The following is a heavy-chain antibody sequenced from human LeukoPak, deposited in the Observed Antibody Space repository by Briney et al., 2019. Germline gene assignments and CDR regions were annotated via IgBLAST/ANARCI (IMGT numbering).Heavy chain of an antibody. CDR3: ARGGSSIDAFDI. J-gene: IGHJ3*02. CDR1: GYTFTGYY. D-gene: IGHD1-26*01. Sequence: ASVKVSCKASGYTFTGYYMHWVRQAPGQGLEWMGWINPNSGGTNYAQKFRGWVTMTRDTSISTAYMELSRLRSDDTAVYYCARGGSSIDAFDIWGQGTMVTVSS. V-gene: IGHV1-2*04. CDR2: INPNSGGT.